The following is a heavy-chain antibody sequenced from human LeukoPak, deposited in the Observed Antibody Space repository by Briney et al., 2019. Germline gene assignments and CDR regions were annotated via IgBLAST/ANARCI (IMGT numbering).Heavy chain of an antibody. CDR3: ARADSGYSYSSFYFDY. Sequence: PGGSLRLSCAAPGFTFTTYAMHWVRQAPGKGLEWVAVISYDGSNKYYADSVKGRFTISRDNSMNTLYLQMNSLSSEDTAVYYCARADSGYSYSSFYFDYWGRGTLVTVSS. CDR1: GFTFTTYA. J-gene: IGHJ4*02. D-gene: IGHD5-18*01. CDR2: ISYDGSNK. V-gene: IGHV3-30*04.